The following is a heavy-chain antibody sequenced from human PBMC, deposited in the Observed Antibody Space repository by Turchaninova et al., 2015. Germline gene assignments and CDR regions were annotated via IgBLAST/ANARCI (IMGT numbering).Heavy chain of an antibody. CDR3: AKDTYYYGSGNYYDC. D-gene: IGHD3-10*01. CDR1: GFTFSSYA. CDR2: ISGSGGST. J-gene: IGHJ4*02. Sequence: CAASGFTFSSYAMSWVRHAPGKGLEWVSAISGSGGSTYYADSVKGRFTVSRDKSKNTLYLQMNSLRVEDTAVYYCAKDTYYYGSGNYYDCWGQGALVTVSS. V-gene: IGHV3-23*01.